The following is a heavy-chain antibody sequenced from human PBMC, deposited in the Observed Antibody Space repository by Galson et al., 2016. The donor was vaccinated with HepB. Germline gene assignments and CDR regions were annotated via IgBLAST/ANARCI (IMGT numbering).Heavy chain of an antibody. V-gene: IGHV4-39*07. J-gene: IGHJ6*03. CDR1: DGSVSSGSYY. Sequence: SETLSLTCTVSDGSVSSGSYYWSWIRQPPGKGLEWIGEINHSGSTNYNPSLKSRVTISVDTSKNQFSLKLSSVTAADTAVYYCARGDNPDYGDYASAYYYMDVWGKGTTVTVSS. CDR3: ARGDNPDYGDYASAYYYMDV. D-gene: IGHD4-17*01. CDR2: INHSGST.